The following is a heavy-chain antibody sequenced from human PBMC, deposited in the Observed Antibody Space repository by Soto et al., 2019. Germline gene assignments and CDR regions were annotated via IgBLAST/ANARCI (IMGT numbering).Heavy chain of an antibody. CDR3: AKTPNSRLLNS. CDR2: IIGIGRST. Sequence: WGSLRRSEAVAGFTFRNYAMSWFRQARGKGLVWVVGIIGIGRSTSYSDSVGGGLTISRDNSKNTLYVLMNSLSAADTAVYWCAKTPNSRLLNSWGQGARVTVS. CDR1: GFTFRNYA. D-gene: IGHD3-9*01. J-gene: IGHJ4*02. V-gene: IGHV3-23*01.